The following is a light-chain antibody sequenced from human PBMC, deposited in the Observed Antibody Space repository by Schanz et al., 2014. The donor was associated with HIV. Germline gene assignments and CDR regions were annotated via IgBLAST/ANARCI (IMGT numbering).Light chain of an antibody. CDR1: QSVSSY. V-gene: IGKV3-11*01. Sequence: ETVLTQSPATLSLSPGERATLSCRASQSVSSYLAWYQQKPGQAPRLLIYDASNRATGIPARFSGSGSGTDFILTISRLEPEDFAVYYCQQHGGSPETFGQGTKVEFK. CDR3: QQHGGSPET. CDR2: DAS. J-gene: IGKJ1*01.